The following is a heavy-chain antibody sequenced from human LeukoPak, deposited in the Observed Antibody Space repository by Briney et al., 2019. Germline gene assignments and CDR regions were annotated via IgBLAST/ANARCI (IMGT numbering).Heavy chain of an antibody. V-gene: IGHV4-4*07. CDR2: IYTSGST. J-gene: IGHJ4*02. CDR3: AREIGYCSSTSCLFDY. Sequence: SETLSLTCTVSGGSIGSYYWSWIRRPAGKGLEWIGRIYTSGSTNYNPSLKSRVTMSVDTSKNQFSLKLSSVTAADTAVYYCAREIGYCSSTSCLFDYWGQGTLVTVSS. D-gene: IGHD2-2*01. CDR1: GGSIGSYY.